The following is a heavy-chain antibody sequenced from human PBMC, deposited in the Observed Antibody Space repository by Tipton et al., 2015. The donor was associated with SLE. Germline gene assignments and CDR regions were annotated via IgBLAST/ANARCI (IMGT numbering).Heavy chain of an antibody. CDR1: GGSISSSSYY. V-gene: IGHV4-39*07. D-gene: IGHD3-9*01. CDR3: ARTKLRYFDWPYNWFDP. J-gene: IGHJ5*02. CDR2: IYYSGST. Sequence: LRLSCTVSGGSISSSSYYWSWIRQPPGKGLEWIGSIYYSGSTYYNPSLKSRVTISVDTSKNQFSLKLSSVTAADTAVYYCARTKLRYFDWPYNWFDPWGQGTLVTVSS.